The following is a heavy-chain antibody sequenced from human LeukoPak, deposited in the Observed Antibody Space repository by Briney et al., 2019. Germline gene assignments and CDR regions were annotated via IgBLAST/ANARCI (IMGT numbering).Heavy chain of an antibody. Sequence: ASVKVSCKASGYTFTGYYMHWVRQAPGQGLEWMGWINPNSGGTNYAQKFQGRVTMTRDTSISTAYMELSRLRSDDTAVYYCARARYYDSRSFDYWGQGTLVTVSS. J-gene: IGHJ4*02. CDR3: ARARYYDSRSFDY. CDR1: GYTFTGYY. CDR2: INPNSGGT. V-gene: IGHV1-2*02. D-gene: IGHD3-22*01.